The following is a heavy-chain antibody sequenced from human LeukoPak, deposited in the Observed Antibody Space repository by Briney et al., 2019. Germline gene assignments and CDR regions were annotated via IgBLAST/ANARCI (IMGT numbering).Heavy chain of an antibody. CDR2: MNPNSGNT. Sequence: GASVKVSCKASGYTFTSSDINWVRQATGQGLEWMGWMNPNSGNTGYAQKFQGRVTMTRNTSISTAYMELSSLRSEDTAVYYCARGPARYYDSSRHNDYWGQGTLVTVSS. CDR1: GYTFTSSD. D-gene: IGHD3-22*01. V-gene: IGHV1-8*01. CDR3: ARGPARYYDSSRHNDY. J-gene: IGHJ4*02.